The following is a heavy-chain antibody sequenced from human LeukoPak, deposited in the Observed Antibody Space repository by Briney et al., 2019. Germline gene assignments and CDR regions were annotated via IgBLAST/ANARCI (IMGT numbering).Heavy chain of an antibody. CDR3: AKSPSRSSSSWYYFDY. J-gene: IGHJ4*02. V-gene: IGHV3-23*01. CDR1: GFVFRSYA. Sequence: PGGSLRLSCAASGFVFRSYAMSWVRQAPGKGLEWVSGISSSGGSTYHADSVRGRFTISRDNSKNTLYLQMNSLRAEDTAVYYCAKSPSRSSSSWYYFDYWGQGTLVTVSS. CDR2: ISSSGGST. D-gene: IGHD6-13*01.